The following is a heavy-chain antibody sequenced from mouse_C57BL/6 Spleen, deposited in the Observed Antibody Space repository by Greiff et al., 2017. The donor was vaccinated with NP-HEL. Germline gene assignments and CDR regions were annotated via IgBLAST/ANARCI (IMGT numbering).Heavy chain of an antibody. CDR1: GYTFTDYY. Sequence: VQLQQSGPELVKPGASVKISCKASGYTFTDYYMNWVKQSHGKSLEWIGDINPNNGGTSYNQKFKGKATLTVDKSSSTAYMELRSLTAEDSAVYYCARSATTVVATDWYFDVWGTGTTVTVSS. V-gene: IGHV1-26*01. CDR3: ARSATTVVATDWYFDV. D-gene: IGHD1-1*01. J-gene: IGHJ1*03. CDR2: INPNNGGT.